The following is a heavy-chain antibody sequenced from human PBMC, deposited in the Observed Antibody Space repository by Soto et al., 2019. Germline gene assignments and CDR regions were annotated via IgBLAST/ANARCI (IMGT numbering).Heavy chain of an antibody. D-gene: IGHD6-13*01. V-gene: IGHV4-39*02. CDR3: AREIIAAAGTSRVYYYYGMDV. CDR1: GGSISSSSYY. CDR2: IYYSGST. Sequence: XGTLSLTCTVSGGSISSSSYYWGWIRQPPGKGLEWIGSIYYSGSTYYNPSLKSRVTISVDTSKNQFSLKLSSVTAADTAVYYCAREIIAAAGTSRVYYYYGMDVWGQGTTVTVSS. J-gene: IGHJ6*02.